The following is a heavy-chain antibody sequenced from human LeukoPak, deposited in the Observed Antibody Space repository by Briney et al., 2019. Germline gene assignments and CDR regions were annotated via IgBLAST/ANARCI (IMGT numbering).Heavy chain of an antibody. CDR2: IYYSGST. D-gene: IGHD3-3*01. J-gene: IGHJ3*02. CDR3: ARLTRSNDDFWSGYYTGHDAFDI. Sequence: SETLSLTCTVSGGSISSSSYYWGWIRQPPGKGLEWIGSIYYSGSTYYNPSLKSRVTISVDTSKNQFSLKLSSVTAADTAVYYCARLTRSNDDFWSGYYTGHDAFDIWGQGTMVTVSS. CDR1: GGSISSSSYY. V-gene: IGHV4-39*07.